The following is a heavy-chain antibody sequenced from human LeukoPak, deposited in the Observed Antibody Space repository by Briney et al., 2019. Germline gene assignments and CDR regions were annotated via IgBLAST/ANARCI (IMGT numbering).Heavy chain of an antibody. Sequence: PGGSLRLSCAASGFTFTTYGMHWVRQAPGKGLEWVAVILAGGSDKYYADSVKGRFTISSDISKNMLNLQMNSLTAEDTAVYYCARDRDISGHYGWFDPWGQGTLVTASS. V-gene: IGHV3-33*01. J-gene: IGHJ5*02. CDR3: ARDRDISGHYGWFDP. CDR2: ILAGGSDK. D-gene: IGHD3-22*01. CDR1: GFTFTTYG.